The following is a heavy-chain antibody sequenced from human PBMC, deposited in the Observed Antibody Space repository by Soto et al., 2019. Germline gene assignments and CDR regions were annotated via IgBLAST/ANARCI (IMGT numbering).Heavy chain of an antibody. Sequence: PSETLSLTCSVSGGSISSTTYYWGWIRQPPGKGLEWIGSIYYSGRTYYHPSLKSRVTITVDTSKNQFSLKLSPVTAADTAVYYCARTGGYGSESYQDYWGQGTLVTVSS. CDR1: GGSISSTTYY. CDR2: IYYSGRT. J-gene: IGHJ4*02. D-gene: IGHD3-10*01. CDR3: ARTGGYGSESYQDY. V-gene: IGHV4-39*01.